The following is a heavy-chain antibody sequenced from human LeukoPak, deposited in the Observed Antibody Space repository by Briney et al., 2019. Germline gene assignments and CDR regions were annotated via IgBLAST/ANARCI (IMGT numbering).Heavy chain of an antibody. CDR1: GGSITNGGYY. CDR2: IYTTGST. J-gene: IGHJ4*02. CDR3: ASSRRVPGISIGYFDY. Sequence: SQTLSLTCTVSGGSITNGGYYWSWIRQPAGKGLEWIGRIYTTGSTNYNPSLKSRVTISLDTSKNQFSLKLSSVSAEDTALYYCASSRRVPGISIGYFDYWGQGTLVTVSS. D-gene: IGHD3-10*01. V-gene: IGHV4-61*02.